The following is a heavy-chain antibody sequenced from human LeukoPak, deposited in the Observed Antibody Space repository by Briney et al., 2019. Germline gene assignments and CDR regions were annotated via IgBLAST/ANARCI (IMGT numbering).Heavy chain of an antibody. V-gene: IGHV4-61*02. CDR2: IYTSGST. CDR1: GVSISSGSYY. D-gene: IGHD6-6*01. J-gene: IGHJ4*02. CDR3: ARERVYSSSSNSFDY. Sequence: PSETLSLTCTVSGVSISSGSYYWSWIRQPAGKGLEWIGRIYTSGSTNYNPSLKSRVTISVDTSKNQFSLKLSSVTAADTAVHYCARERVYSSSSNSFDYWGQGTLVTVSS.